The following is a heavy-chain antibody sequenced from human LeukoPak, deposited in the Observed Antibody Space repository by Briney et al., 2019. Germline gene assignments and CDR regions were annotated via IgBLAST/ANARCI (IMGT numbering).Heavy chain of an antibody. V-gene: IGHV1-69*13. CDR2: IIPIFGTA. Sequence: SVKVSCKASGGTFSSYAISWVRQAPGQGLEWMGGIIPIFGTANYAQKFQGRVTITADESTSTAYMELSSLRSEDTAVYYCARDGSTPGNWFDPWGQGTLVTVSS. CDR1: GGTFSSYA. D-gene: IGHD6-13*01. CDR3: ARDGSTPGNWFDP. J-gene: IGHJ5*02.